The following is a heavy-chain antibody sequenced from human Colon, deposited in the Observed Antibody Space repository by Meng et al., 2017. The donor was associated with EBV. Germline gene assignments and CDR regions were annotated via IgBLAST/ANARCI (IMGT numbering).Heavy chain of an antibody. D-gene: IGHD3-3*02. J-gene: IGHJ4*02. Sequence: LQKPGPGLVTPSQPLSLPGPIAGGSITSTSSYWGWVRQPPGKGLEWIGSIYYRGSTNYNPSLKSRISMSVDMSKNQFSLKVNSVTAADTAIYYCVISSHNWGQGTLVTVSS. CDR2: IYYRGST. V-gene: IGHV4-39*07. CDR3: VISSHN. CDR1: GGSITSTSSY.